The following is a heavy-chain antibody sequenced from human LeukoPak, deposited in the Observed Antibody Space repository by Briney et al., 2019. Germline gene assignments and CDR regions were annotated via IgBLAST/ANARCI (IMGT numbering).Heavy chain of an antibody. Sequence: ASVKVSCKASGYTFTGYYMHWVRQAPGQGLEWMGWINPNGGGTNYAQKFQGRVTMTRDTSISTAYMELSRLRSDDTAVYYCARVHDGYNAIDYWGQGTLVTVSS. CDR3: ARVHDGYNAIDY. CDR1: GYTFTGYY. J-gene: IGHJ4*02. CDR2: INPNGGGT. V-gene: IGHV1-2*02. D-gene: IGHD5-24*01.